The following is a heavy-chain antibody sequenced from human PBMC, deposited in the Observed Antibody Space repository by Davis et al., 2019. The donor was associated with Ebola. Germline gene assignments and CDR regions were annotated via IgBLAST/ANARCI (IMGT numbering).Heavy chain of an antibody. V-gene: IGHV1-18*01. CDR2: ISAYNGNT. CDR3: ARGNHCSSTSCYVPYYYYGMDV. D-gene: IGHD2-2*01. CDR1: GGTFSSYA. J-gene: IGHJ6*02. Sequence: ASVKVSCKASGGTFSSYAISWVRQAPGQGLEWMGWISAYNGNTNYAQKLQGRVTMTTDTSTSTAYMELRSLRSDDTAVYYCARGNHCSSTSCYVPYYYYGMDVWGQGTTVTVSS.